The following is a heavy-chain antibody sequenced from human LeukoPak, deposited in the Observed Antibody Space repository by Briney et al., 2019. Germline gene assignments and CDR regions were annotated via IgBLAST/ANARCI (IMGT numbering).Heavy chain of an antibody. CDR3: ARGTLSGYSYGPDFDY. CDR1: GFTFSSEW. V-gene: IGHV3-7*03. J-gene: IGHJ4*02. Sequence: GGSLRLSCAASGFTFSSEWMSWVRQAPGKGLEWAANINPDGSVKYYVDSVKGRFTISRDNAKNSLYLQMNSLRAEDTAVYYCARGTLSGYSYGPDFDYWGQGTLVTVSS. CDR2: INPDGSVK. D-gene: IGHD5-18*01.